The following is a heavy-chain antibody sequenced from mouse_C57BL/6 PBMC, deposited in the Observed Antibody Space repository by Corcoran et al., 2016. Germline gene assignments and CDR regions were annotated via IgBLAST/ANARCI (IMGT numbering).Heavy chain of an antibody. CDR2: INPNNGGT. D-gene: IGHD1-1*01. V-gene: IGHV1-26*01. J-gene: IGHJ1*03. CDR1: GYTFTDYY. Sequence: EVQLQQSGPELVKPGASVKISCKASGYTFTDYYMNWVKQSHGKSLEWIGDINPNNGGTSYNQKFKGKATLTVDKSSSTAYMELRSLTSEDSAVYYCARTGTTVVKYFDVWGTGTTVTVSS. CDR3: ARTGTTVVKYFDV.